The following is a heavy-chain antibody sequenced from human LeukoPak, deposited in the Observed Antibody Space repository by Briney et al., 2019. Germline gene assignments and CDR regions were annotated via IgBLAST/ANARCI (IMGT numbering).Heavy chain of an antibody. CDR1: GYSISSGYY. CDR3: ARSNAGGYDSSGYYYGAFDY. Sequence: SETLSLTCIVSGYSISSGYYWGWIRQPPGKGLEWIGYIYYSGSTNYNPSLKSRVTISVDTSKNQFSLKQSSVTAADTAVYYCARSNAGGYDSSGYYYGAFDYWGQGTLVTVAS. D-gene: IGHD3-22*01. V-gene: IGHV4-38-2*02. CDR2: IYYSGST. J-gene: IGHJ4*02.